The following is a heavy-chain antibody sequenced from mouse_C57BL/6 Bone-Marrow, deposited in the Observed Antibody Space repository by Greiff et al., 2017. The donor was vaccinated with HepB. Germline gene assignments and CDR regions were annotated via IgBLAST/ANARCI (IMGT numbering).Heavy chain of an antibody. V-gene: IGHV2-2*01. J-gene: IGHJ3*01. CDR1: GFSLTSYG. D-gene: IGHD4-1*01. CDR2: IWSGGST. CDR3: ASNNWVFAY. Sequence: VMLVESGPGLVQPSQSLSITCTVSGFSLTSYGVHWVRQSPGKGLEWLGVIWSGGSTDYNAAFISRLSISKDNSKSQVFFKMNSLQADDTAIYYCASNNWVFAYWGQGTLVTVSA.